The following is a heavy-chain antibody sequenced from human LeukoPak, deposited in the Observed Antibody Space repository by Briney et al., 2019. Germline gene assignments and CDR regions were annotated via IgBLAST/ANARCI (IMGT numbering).Heavy chain of an antibody. J-gene: IGHJ5*02. Sequence: GSLRLSCAASGFTFSNYGMHWVRQAPGKGLEWVAVISYDASKQYYADSVKGRFTISRDSSKNTLYLQMNSLRPDDTAVYYCAKCGYSGYGGNWFDPWGQRTLVTVSS. CDR3: AKCGYSGYGGNWFDP. CDR1: GFTFSNYG. V-gene: IGHV3-30*18. CDR2: ISYDASKQ. D-gene: IGHD5-12*01.